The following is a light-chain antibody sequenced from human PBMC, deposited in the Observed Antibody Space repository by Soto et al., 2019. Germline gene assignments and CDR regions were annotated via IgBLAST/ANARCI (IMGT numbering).Light chain of an antibody. CDR3: MSWHSSAWG. J-gene: IGLJ3*02. V-gene: IGLV5-45*03. Sequence: QLVLTQPSSLSASPGASASLTCTLRSGINVGTYRIYWYQQKPGSPPQYLLRYKSDSDKQQGSGVPSRFSGAKDASANAGILLNSGLQAEDEADYYWMSWHSSAWGFGGGTKRTVL. CDR2: YKSDSDK. CDR1: SGINVGTYR.